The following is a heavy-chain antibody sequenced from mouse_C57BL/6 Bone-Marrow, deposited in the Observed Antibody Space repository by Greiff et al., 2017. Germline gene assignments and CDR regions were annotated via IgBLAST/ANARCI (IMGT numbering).Heavy chain of an antibody. Sequence: QVQLQQPGAELVRPGTSVKLSCKASGYTFTSYWMHWVKQRPGQGLEWIGVIDPSDSYTNYHQKVKGKATLTVDTSASTAYMQLSSLTSDDSAVYYWARVYDGSSYGCAYWGQGTLVTVSA. D-gene: IGHD1-1*01. CDR1: GYTFTSYW. CDR2: IDPSDSYT. V-gene: IGHV1-59*01. CDR3: ARVYDGSSYGCAY. J-gene: IGHJ3*01.